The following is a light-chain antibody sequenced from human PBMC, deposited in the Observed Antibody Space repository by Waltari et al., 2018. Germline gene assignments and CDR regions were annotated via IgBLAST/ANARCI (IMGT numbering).Light chain of an antibody. V-gene: IGKV3-20*01. CDR3: QQYGSFPYT. Sequence: EIVLTQSPGTLSLSPGERATLSCRASQSVSNNYLAWYRQEPGQPPRLLIFDASSRATGLPDRFSGSGSGTDFTLTISRLEPEDFAVYYCQQYGSFPYTFGQGTKLE. CDR1: QSVSNNY. J-gene: IGKJ2*01. CDR2: DAS.